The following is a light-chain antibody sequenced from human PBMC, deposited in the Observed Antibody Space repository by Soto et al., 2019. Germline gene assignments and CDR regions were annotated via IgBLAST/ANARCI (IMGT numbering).Light chain of an antibody. CDR1: SSNIGAGYD. CDR3: QSYDSSLSGSV. Sequence: QSVLTQPPSVSGAPGQRVTLSCTGSSSNIGAGYDVHWYQQFSGTAPKLLIYGNSNRPSGVPDRFSGSKSGTSASLAISGLQAEDEADYYCQSYDSSLSGSVFGGGTKLTVL. V-gene: IGLV1-40*01. J-gene: IGLJ3*02. CDR2: GNS.